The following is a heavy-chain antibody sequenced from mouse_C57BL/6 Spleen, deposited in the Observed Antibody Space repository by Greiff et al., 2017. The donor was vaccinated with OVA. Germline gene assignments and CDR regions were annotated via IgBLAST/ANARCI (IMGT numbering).Heavy chain of an antibody. CDR2: ISSGGSYT. CDR1: GFTFSSYG. Sequence: EVKLMESGGDLVKPGGSLKLSCAASGFTFSSYGMSWVRQTPDKRLEWVATISSGGSYTYYPDRVKGRFTISRDNAKNTLYLQMSSLKSEDTAMYYCARHYSNYPGYAMDYWGQGTSVTVSS. CDR3: ARHYSNYPGYAMDY. J-gene: IGHJ4*01. V-gene: IGHV5-6*01. D-gene: IGHD2-5*01.